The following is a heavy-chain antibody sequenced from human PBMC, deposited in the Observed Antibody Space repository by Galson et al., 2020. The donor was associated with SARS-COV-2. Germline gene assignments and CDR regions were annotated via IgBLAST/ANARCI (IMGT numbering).Heavy chain of an antibody. CDR1: AFTFSAHA. J-gene: IGHJ4*02. D-gene: IGHD6-19*01. CDR2: IYIDGSEK. Sequence: GGSLRLSCAASAFTFSAHAMHCVRQAPGKGLEWVAQIYIDGSEKYYGDSVKGRFTISRDSSKNTVYLQRNNLRADDTAVYYCARDGQSSSGWAFDYWGQGTLLTVSS. CDR3: ARDGQSSSGWAFDY. V-gene: IGHV3-33*01.